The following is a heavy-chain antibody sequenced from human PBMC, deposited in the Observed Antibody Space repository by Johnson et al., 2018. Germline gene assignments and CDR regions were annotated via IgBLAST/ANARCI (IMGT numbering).Heavy chain of an antibody. D-gene: IGHD6-6*01. Sequence: EVQLVESGGGLVQPGGSLRLSCAASGFSFSRFWMHWVRQEPGKRPIWVSRINGVGTITKYADSVKGRFTTSRDNAKNALYLQRHSLRVDETAVYYCVKQLEKWGRGTLCTVSS. V-gene: IGHV3-74*03. CDR2: INGVGTIT. J-gene: IGHJ4*02. CDR1: GFSFSRFW. CDR3: VKQLEK.